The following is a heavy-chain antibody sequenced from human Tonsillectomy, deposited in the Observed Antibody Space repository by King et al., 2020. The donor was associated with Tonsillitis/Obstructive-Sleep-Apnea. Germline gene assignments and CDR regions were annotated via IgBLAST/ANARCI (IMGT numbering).Heavy chain of an antibody. D-gene: IGHD3-10*01. V-gene: IGHV3-48*02. J-gene: IGHJ3*02. CDR3: ARDSLWAFDI. CDR2: ICGGNI. CDR1: GFTFSTYS. Sequence: VQLVESGGGLVQPGGSLRLSCAASGFTFSTYSMNWVRQAPGKGLEWISYICGGNIYYADSVKGRFTISRDNAKNSLYLQMNSLRDEDTAVYYCARDSLWAFDIWGQGAAVTVSS.